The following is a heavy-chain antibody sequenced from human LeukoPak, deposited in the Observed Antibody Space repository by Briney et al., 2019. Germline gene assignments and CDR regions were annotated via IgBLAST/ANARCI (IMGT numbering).Heavy chain of an antibody. V-gene: IGHV1-69*05. D-gene: IGHD2-15*01. CDR3: ARPILPRSDAFDI. CDR2: IIPIFGTA. CDR1: GGTFSSYA. Sequence: ASVKVSCKASGGTFSSYAISWVRQAPGQGLEWMGGIIPIFGTANYAQKFQGRVTITTDESTSTAYMELSSLRSEDTAVYYCARPILPRSDAFDIRGQGTMVTVSS. J-gene: IGHJ3*02.